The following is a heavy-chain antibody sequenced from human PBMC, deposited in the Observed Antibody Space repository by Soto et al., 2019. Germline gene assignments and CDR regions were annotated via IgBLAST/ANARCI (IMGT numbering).Heavy chain of an antibody. J-gene: IGHJ1*01. CDR3: AREENCSGGTCYSEYFHR. CDR1: GYLFTAYS. V-gene: IGHV1-46*01. CDR2: VNPSGGST. D-gene: IGHD2-15*01. Sequence: ASVKVSCKASGYLFTAYSMHWVRLAPGQGLEWMGVVNPSGGSTKYAQNFQGRVTMTRDTSTTTIYMELSSLRSDDTAIYYCAREENCSGGTCYSEYFHRWGQGTLVTVSS.